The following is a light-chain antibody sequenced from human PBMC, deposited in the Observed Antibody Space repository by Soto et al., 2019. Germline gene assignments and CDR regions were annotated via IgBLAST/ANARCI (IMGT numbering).Light chain of an antibody. Sequence: DLQMTPSPSTLSASVGARSLIIGRASQSISSWLAWYQQNPGKAPKLLIYKASSLESGVPSRFSGSGSGTEFTLTISSLQPDEFATYYCKQYNSYLWTVGQGTKVDIK. CDR2: KAS. V-gene: IGKV1-5*03. CDR1: QSISSW. CDR3: KQYNSYLWT. J-gene: IGKJ1*01.